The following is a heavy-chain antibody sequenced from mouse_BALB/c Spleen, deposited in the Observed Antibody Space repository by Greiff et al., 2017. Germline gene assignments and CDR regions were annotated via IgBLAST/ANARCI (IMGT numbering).Heavy chain of an antibody. CDR3: ASYRYGAMDY. V-gene: IGHV1-4*02. CDR1: GYTFTSYT. D-gene: IGHD2-14*01. J-gene: IGHJ4*01. CDR2: INPSSGYT. Sequence: VQLQESAAELARPGASVKMSCKASGYTFTSYTMHWVKQRPGQGLEWIGYINPSSGYTEYNQKFKDKTTLTADKSSSTAYMQLSSLTSEDSAVYYCASYRYGAMDYWGQGTSVTVSS.